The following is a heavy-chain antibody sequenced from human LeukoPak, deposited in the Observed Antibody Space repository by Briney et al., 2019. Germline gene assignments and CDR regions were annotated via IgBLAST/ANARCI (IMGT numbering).Heavy chain of an antibody. Sequence: SETLSLTCAVYGGSFSGYYCSWIRQPPGKGLEWIGEINHSGSTNYNPSLKSRVIISVDTSKNQFSLKLSSVTAADTAVYYCASTEWVGEPLHYFDYWGQGTLVTVSS. CDR3: ASTEWVGEPLHYFDY. D-gene: IGHD3-10*01. CDR1: GGSFSGYY. V-gene: IGHV4-34*01. J-gene: IGHJ4*02. CDR2: INHSGST.